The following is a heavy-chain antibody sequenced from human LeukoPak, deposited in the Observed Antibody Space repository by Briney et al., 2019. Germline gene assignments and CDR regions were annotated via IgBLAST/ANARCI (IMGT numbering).Heavy chain of an antibody. Sequence: ASVKVSCKASGYTFTSHDINWVRQATGQGLEWMGWMSPKRGYAGYARKFQGRVTMTRDTSTNTAYMELISLRSEDTAVYYCARGGITTVTADYWGQGTLVTVSS. CDR2: MSPKRGYA. V-gene: IGHV1-8*01. D-gene: IGHD2-21*02. J-gene: IGHJ4*02. CDR1: GYTFTSHD. CDR3: ARGGITTVTADY.